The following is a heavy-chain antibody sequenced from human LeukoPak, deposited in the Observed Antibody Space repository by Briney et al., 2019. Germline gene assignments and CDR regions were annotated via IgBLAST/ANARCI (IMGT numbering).Heavy chain of an antibody. D-gene: IGHD2-15*01. Sequence: GGSLRLSCAASGFTFSSYAMSWVRQAPGKGLEWVSAISGSGGSTYYADSAKGRFTISRDNSKNTLYLQRNSLRAEDTAVYYWAKHIVVVGAAIQYYYYGMDVWGQGTTVTVSS. CDR1: GFTFSSYA. J-gene: IGHJ6*02. CDR3: AKHIVVVGAAIQYYYYGMDV. CDR2: ISGSGGST. V-gene: IGHV3-23*01.